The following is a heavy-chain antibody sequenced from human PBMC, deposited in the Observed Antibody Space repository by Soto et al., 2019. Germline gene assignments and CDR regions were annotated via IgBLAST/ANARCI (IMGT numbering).Heavy chain of an antibody. Sequence: QVQLQQWGAGLLKPSETLSLTCAVYGGSFSGYYWSWIRQPPGKGLEWIGVINHSGSTNYNPSLKSRVTISVDTSKTQFSLKLYSVTAADTAVYYCARAYSSSWKFLDYWGQGTLVTVSS. J-gene: IGHJ4*02. V-gene: IGHV4-34*01. CDR3: ARAYSSSWKFLDY. CDR2: INHSGST. CDR1: GGSFSGYY. D-gene: IGHD6-13*01.